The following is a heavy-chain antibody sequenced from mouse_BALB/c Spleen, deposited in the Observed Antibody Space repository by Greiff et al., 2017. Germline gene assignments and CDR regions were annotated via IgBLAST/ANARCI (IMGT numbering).Heavy chain of an antibody. V-gene: IGHV5-9-4*01. Sequence: EVMLVESGGGLVKPGGSLKLSCAASGFTFSSYAMSWVRQSPEKRLEWVAEISSGGSYTYYPDTVTGRFTISRDNAKNTLYLEMSSLRSEDTAMYYCARYRSYAMDYWGQGTSVTVSS. J-gene: IGHJ4*01. CDR3: ARYRSYAMDY. CDR1: GFTFSSYA. CDR2: ISSGGSYT. D-gene: IGHD2-14*01.